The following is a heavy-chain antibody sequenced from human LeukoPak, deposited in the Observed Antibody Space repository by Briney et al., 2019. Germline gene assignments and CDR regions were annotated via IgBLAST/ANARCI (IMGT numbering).Heavy chain of an antibody. D-gene: IGHD3-10*01. Sequence: GGSLRLSCAASGFTFSDYYMSWVRQAPGKGLEWVSGISGSGGNTYYADSVKGRFTISRDNSKNTLYLQMNSLRAEDTAVYYCAKDSGSGGWYYFDYWGQGTLVTVSS. V-gene: IGHV3-23*01. J-gene: IGHJ4*02. CDR1: GFTFSDYY. CDR2: ISGSGGNT. CDR3: AKDSGSGGWYYFDY.